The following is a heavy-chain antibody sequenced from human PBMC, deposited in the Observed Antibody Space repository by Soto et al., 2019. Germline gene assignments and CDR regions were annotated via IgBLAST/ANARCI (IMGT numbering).Heavy chain of an antibody. CDR3: ARAPSSGVLVPYYFDY. Sequence: PGGSLRLSCAASEFTFSNYAMSWVRQAPGKGLEWVSSISDNGGTTYYADSVKGRFTISRDNSKNTLYLQMGSLRAEDMAVYYCARAPSSGVLVPYYFDYWGQGTPVTVSS. V-gene: IGHV3-23*01. CDR1: EFTFSNYA. CDR2: ISDNGGTT. J-gene: IGHJ4*02. D-gene: IGHD6-19*01.